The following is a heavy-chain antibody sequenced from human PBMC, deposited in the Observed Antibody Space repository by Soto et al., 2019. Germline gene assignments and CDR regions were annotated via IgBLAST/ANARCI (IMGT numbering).Heavy chain of an antibody. CDR3: ARSQPYYYGIDV. D-gene: IGHD6-13*01. Sequence: PGESLKISCKGSAYNFTNYWIAWVRQMPGEGLEWMGIIYPGDSDTRYSPSFQGQVTISADKSINTAYLQWSSLKPSDTAMYYCARSQPYYYGIDVWGQGTTVTVSS. CDR2: IYPGDSDT. V-gene: IGHV5-51*01. J-gene: IGHJ6*02. CDR1: AYNFTNYW.